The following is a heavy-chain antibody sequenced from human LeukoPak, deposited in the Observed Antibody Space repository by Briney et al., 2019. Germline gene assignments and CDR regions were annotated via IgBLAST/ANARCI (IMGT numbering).Heavy chain of an antibody. D-gene: IGHD3-10*01. CDR2: MNPDTGDT. Sequence: ASVRVSCKASGYTFTGYDINWVRQAPGQGLEWMGWMNPDTGDTGYAPNFQGRVAMTRDTSIDTAYMQLTGLTSHDTAIYYCTRGSLSGSSRDYWGQGTLVTVSS. CDR3: TRGSLSGSSRDY. J-gene: IGHJ4*02. CDR1: GYTFTGYD. V-gene: IGHV1-8*01.